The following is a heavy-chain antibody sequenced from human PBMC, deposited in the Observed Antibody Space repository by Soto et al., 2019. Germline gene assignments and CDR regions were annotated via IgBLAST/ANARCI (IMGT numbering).Heavy chain of an antibody. J-gene: IGHJ6*02. V-gene: IGHV3-30-3*01. CDR3: ARDFALSRVLYGMDV. Sequence: GGSLRLSCAASGFTFSSYAMHWVRQAPGKGLEWVAVISYDGSNKYYADSVKGRFTISRDNSKNTLYLQMNSLRAEDTAVYYCARDFALSRVLYGMDVWGQGTTVTVS. D-gene: IGHD3-16*01. CDR2: ISYDGSNK. CDR1: GFTFSSYA.